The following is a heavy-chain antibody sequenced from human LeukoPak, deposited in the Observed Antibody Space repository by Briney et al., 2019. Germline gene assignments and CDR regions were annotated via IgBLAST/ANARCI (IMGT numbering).Heavy chain of an antibody. J-gene: IGHJ4*02. Sequence: SETLSLTCTVSGYSISSGYYWGWIRQPPGKGLEWIGSIYHSGSTYYNPSLKSRVTISVDTSKNQFSLKLSSVTAADTAVYYCARAIEVGAMTPFDYWGQGTLVTVSS. CDR3: ARAIEVGAMTPFDY. CDR2: IYHSGST. V-gene: IGHV4-38-2*02. D-gene: IGHD1-26*01. CDR1: GYSISSGYY.